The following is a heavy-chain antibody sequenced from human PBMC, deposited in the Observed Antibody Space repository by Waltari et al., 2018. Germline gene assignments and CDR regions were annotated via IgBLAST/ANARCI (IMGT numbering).Heavy chain of an antibody. V-gene: IGHV1-46*01. CDR2: INPSVGST. CDR3: ASHGDYPYYMDV. J-gene: IGHJ6*03. CDR1: GYNFTSYY. Sequence: QVQLVQSGAEVKKPGASVKVSCKASGYNFTSYYMHWGRQAPGQGLEWRVIINPSVGSTIYAQKFQGRVTMTRDTSTSTVYMELSSLRSEDTAVYYFASHGDYPYYMDVWGKGTTVTVSS. D-gene: IGHD4-17*01.